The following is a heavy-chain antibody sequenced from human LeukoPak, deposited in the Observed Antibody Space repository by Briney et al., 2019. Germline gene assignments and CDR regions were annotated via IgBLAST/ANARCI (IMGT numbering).Heavy chain of an antibody. V-gene: IGHV3-7*03. CDR3: ARHYDILTGTFPYY. CDR1: GFTFSNYW. CDR2: IRQDGNEK. Sequence: GGSLRLSCAASGFTFSNYWMSWVRQAPGRGLEWVANIRQDGNEKYYVGSVRGRFTISRDNAKNSLYLQMNSLRAEDTAVYYCARHYDILTGTFPYYWGQGTLVTVSS. D-gene: IGHD3-9*01. J-gene: IGHJ4*02.